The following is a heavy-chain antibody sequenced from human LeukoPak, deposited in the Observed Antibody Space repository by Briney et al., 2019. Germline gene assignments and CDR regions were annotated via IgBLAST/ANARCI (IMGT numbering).Heavy chain of an antibody. V-gene: IGHV4-34*01. CDR2: INHSGST. CDR3: ARNNYMDV. CDR1: GGSFSGYY. J-gene: IGHJ6*03. Sequence: SETLSLTCAVYGGSFSGYYWSWIRQPPGKGLEWIGEINHSGSTNYNPSLKSRVTMSVDTSKNQFSLKLSSVTAADTAVYYCARNNYMDVWGKGTTVTISS.